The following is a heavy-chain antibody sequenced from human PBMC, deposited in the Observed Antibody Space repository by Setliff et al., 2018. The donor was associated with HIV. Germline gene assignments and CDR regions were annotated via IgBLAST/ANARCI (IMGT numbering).Heavy chain of an antibody. CDR1: GGTFSSYA. V-gene: IGHV1-18*01. D-gene: IGHD3-10*01. CDR2: ISPYNGNT. J-gene: IGHJ3*02. Sequence: ASVKVSCKASGGTFSSYAISWVRQAPGQGLEWMGWISPYNGNTEYERKVQGRVAMTTDTSTSTAYMELRSLRSDDTAVYFCAREYRATLNFRVAFDIWGQGTMVTVSS. CDR3: AREYRATLNFRVAFDI.